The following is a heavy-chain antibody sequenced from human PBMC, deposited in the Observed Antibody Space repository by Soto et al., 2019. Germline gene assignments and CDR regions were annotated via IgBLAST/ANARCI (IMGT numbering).Heavy chain of an antibody. D-gene: IGHD2-15*01. Sequence: GGSLRLSCAAAGFSVGTSHISWVRRAPGKRLEWVSAISGNGATTYYADSVKGRFTISRDNSKNTLYLQMNSLRAEDTAVYYCTPPCRGLGNWFDPWGQGTLVTVST. CDR3: TPPCRGLGNWFDP. V-gene: IGHV3-23*01. CDR2: ISGNGATT. CDR1: GFSVGTSH. J-gene: IGHJ5*02.